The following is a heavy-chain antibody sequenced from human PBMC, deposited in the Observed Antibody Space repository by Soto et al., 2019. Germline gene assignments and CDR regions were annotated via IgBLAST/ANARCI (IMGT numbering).Heavy chain of an antibody. J-gene: IGHJ6*03. CDR3: ARAPRGGGYYYYYYMDV. D-gene: IGHD3-10*01. CDR1: GGSFSGYY. CDR2: INHSGST. Sequence: PSETLSLTCAVYGGSFSGYYWSWIRQPPGKGLEWIGEINHSGSTNYNPSLKSRVTISVDTSKNQFSLKLSSVTAADTAVYYCARAPRGGGYYYYYYMDVWGKGTTVT. V-gene: IGHV4-34*01.